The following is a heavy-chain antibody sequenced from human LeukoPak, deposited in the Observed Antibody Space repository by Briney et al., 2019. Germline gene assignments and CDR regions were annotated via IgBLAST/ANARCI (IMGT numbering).Heavy chain of an antibody. J-gene: IGHJ4*02. CDR3: ARVSRTGPYYFDY. CDR2: IYYSGST. CDR1: GGSISSSSYY. V-gene: IGHV4-39*01. Sequence: SETLSLTCTVSGGSISSSSYYWGWIRQPPGKGLEWIGSIYYSGSTYYNPSLKSRVTISVDTSKNQFSLKLSSVTAADTAVYYCARVSRTGPYYFDYWGQGTLVTVSS.